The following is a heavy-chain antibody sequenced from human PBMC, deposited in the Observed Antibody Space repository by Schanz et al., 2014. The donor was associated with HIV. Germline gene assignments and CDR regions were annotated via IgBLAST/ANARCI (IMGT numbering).Heavy chain of an antibody. V-gene: IGHV3-23*01. CDR3: VRLMSSDYDFYHYGMDV. Sequence: EVQLLDSGGGLVQPGGSLRLSCVASGFTFSSYAMTWVRQAPGKGLDWVSTISGSDGDTYYADSVKGRFTISRDNAKNTLYLQMNSLRAEDTAVYYCVRLMSSDYDFYHYGMDVWGQGTTVIVSS. CDR2: ISGSDGDT. D-gene: IGHD4-17*01. CDR1: GFTFSSYA. J-gene: IGHJ6*02.